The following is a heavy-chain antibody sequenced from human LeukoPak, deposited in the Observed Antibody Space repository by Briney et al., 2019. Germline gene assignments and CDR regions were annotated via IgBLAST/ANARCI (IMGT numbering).Heavy chain of an antibody. D-gene: IGHD2-21*01. V-gene: IGHV1-69*05. Sequence: SVKVSCKASGGTFSSYAISWVRQAPGQGLEWMGRFIPIFGTGNYAQKFQGRVTITTDESTSTAYLELSSLRSEETAVYYCAPTDIVVVERRPRDWGQRTLVTVSS. CDR1: GGTFSSYA. CDR3: APTDIVVVERRPRD. J-gene: IGHJ4*02. CDR2: FIPIFGTG.